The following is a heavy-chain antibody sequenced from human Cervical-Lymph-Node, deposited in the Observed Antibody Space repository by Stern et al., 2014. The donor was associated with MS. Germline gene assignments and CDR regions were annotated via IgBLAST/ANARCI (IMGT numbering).Heavy chain of an antibody. CDR1: GYYFNTYW. Sequence: VQLVQSGAEVRKPGESLKISCKGSGYYFNTYWIGWVRQMPGKCLEWMGIIYPGDSDNRYSPSFQGQVTISADKSISTAFLQWSSLKASDTAMYYCARQGYCSTTTCSGADYWGQGTLVTVSS. CDR3: ARQGYCSTTTCSGADY. V-gene: IGHV5-51*01. CDR2: IYPGDSDN. D-gene: IGHD2-2*01. J-gene: IGHJ4*02.